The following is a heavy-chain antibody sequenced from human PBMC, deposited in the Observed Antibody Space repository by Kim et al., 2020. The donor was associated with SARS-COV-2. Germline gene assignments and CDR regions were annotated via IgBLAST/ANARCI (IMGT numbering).Heavy chain of an antibody. Sequence: GGSLRLSCAASGFTFSSYAMSWVRQAPGKGLEWVSAISGSGGSTYYADSVKGRFTISRDNSKNTLYLQMNSLRAEDTAVYYCAKDRDYYDSSGYYSFIWGQGTMVTVSS. D-gene: IGHD3-22*01. J-gene: IGHJ3*02. CDR2: ISGSGGST. CDR1: GFTFSSYA. CDR3: AKDRDYYDSSGYYSFI. V-gene: IGHV3-23*01.